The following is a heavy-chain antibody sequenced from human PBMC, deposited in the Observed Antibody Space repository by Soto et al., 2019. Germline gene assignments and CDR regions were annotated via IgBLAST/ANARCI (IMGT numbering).Heavy chain of an antibody. J-gene: IGHJ5*02. CDR2: IYWNDDK. CDR1: GFSLITSGVG. D-gene: IGHD6-19*01. V-gene: IGHV2-5*01. Sequence: GPTRMNPTLTLPLTCIFAGFSLITSGVGVGWIRQPPGKALEWLGFIYWNDDKRYSPSLKSRLTITKDTSKNQVVLTMTNMDPVDTATYYCAKSGSSGWYGWFDPWGQGTLVTVSS. CDR3: AKSGSSGWYGWFDP.